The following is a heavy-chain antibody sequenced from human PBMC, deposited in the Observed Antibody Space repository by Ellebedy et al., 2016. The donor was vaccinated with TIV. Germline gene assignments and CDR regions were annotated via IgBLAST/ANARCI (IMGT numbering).Heavy chain of an antibody. CDR2: IIPIFGTA. V-gene: IGHV1-69*13. CDR1: GGTFSSYA. D-gene: IGHD6-13*01. Sequence: SVKVSCXASGGTFSSYAISWVRQAPGQGLEWMGGIIPIFGTANYAQKFQGRVTITADESTSTAYMELSSLRSEDTAVYYCARDLSIAAAGTGDYWGQGTLVTVSS. J-gene: IGHJ4*02. CDR3: ARDLSIAAAGTGDY.